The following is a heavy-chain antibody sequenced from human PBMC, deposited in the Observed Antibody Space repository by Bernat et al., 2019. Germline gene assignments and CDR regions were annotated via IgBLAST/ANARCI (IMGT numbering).Heavy chain of an antibody. CDR2: ISGSGGST. CDR3: AKDSGGATGSYYYGMDV. D-gene: IGHD1-1*01. Sequence: EVQLVESGGGLVQPGGSLRLSCAASGFTFSSYAMSWVRQAPGKGLEWVSAISGSGGSTYYADSVKGRFTISRDNSKNTLYLQMNSLRAEDTAVYYCAKDSGGATGSYYYGMDVWGQGTTVTVSS. CDR1: GFTFSSYA. J-gene: IGHJ6*02. V-gene: IGHV3-23*04.